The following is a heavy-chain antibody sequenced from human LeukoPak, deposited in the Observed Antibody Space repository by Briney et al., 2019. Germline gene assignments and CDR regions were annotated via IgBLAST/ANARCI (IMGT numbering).Heavy chain of an antibody. D-gene: IGHD6-13*01. CDR2: ISGSGGST. CDR1: GFTFTNAW. J-gene: IGHJ4*02. CDR3: AKDLPTSSSWYGFFDY. Sequence: PGGSLRLSCATSGFTFTNAWMSWVRQAPGKGLEWVSAISGSGGSTYYADSVKGRFTISRDNSKNTLYLQMNSLRAEDTAVYYCAKDLPTSSSWYGFFDYWGQGTLVTVSS. V-gene: IGHV3-23*01.